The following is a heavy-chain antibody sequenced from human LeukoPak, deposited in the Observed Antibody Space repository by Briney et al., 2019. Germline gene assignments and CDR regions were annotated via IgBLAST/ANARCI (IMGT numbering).Heavy chain of an antibody. D-gene: IGHD3-22*01. J-gene: IGHJ6*03. CDR2: IKEDESGK. CDR1: GLTLSRSW. V-gene: IGHV3-7*01. Sequence: GGSLRLSCAGSGLTLSRSWMSWVRQAPGKGVQWVANIKEDESGKDYVDSVKGRFTISRDNAKNSLYLQMNSLRAEDTAVYYCAREPRLDYYYMDVWGKGTTVTISS. CDR3: AREPRLDYYYMDV.